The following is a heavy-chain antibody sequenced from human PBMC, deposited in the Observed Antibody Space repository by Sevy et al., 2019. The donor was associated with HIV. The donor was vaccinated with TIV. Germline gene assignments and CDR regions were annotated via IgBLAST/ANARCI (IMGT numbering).Heavy chain of an antibody. CDR2: INPESGDT. V-gene: IGHV1-2*02. CDR1: GYIFSGYY. CDR3: ARGPLVSYYDFWKRAPDY. J-gene: IGHJ4*02. D-gene: IGHD3-3*01. Sequence: ASVKVSCKASGYIFSGYYFYWVRQAPGQGLELMGWINPESGDTNYARKFQGRVTMTRDTSVTTAYMTLSRLKSNDTALYYCARGPLVSYYDFWKRAPDYWGQGTLVTVPS.